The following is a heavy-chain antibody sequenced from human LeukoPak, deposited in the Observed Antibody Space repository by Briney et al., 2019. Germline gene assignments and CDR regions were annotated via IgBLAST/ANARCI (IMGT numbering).Heavy chain of an antibody. Sequence: ASVKVSCKTSGYTFTGYYMHWVRQAPGQGLEWMGWIIPNNGGTNYAQQFQGRVTMTRDTSISTAFMELSRLTSDDTAIYYCARANQNYFDYWGQGILVTVSS. J-gene: IGHJ4*02. V-gene: IGHV1-2*02. D-gene: IGHD1-14*01. CDR2: IIPNNGGT. CDR1: GYTFTGYY. CDR3: ARANQNYFDY.